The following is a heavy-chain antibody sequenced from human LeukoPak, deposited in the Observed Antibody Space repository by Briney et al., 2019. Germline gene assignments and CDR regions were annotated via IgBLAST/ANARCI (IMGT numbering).Heavy chain of an antibody. J-gene: IGHJ6*02. Sequence: RGASVKVSCKASGYTFTGYYIHWVRQAPGQGLEWMGWINPNSGGTNYAQKFQGRVTMTRDTSISTAYMELSRLRADDTAVYYCARGGVALSYYGMDVWGQGTTVTVSS. CDR2: INPNSGGT. CDR1: GYTFTGYY. CDR3: ARGGVALSYYGMDV. V-gene: IGHV1-2*02. D-gene: IGHD2-8*01.